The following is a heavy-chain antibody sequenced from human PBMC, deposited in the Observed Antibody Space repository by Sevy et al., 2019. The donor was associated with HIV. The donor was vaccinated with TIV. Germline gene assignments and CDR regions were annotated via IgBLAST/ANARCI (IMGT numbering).Heavy chain of an antibody. CDR3: VRDGGCSSTSCLLCFDY. V-gene: IGHV3-21*01. Sequence: GGSLRLSCAASGFTFSRYSMNWVRQAPGKGLEWVSSISSSSSYIYYTDSVKGRFTITRDNAKNSLYLQMNSLIAEGTAVYYCVRDGGCSSTSCLLCFDYWGQGTLVTVSS. CDR2: ISSSSSYI. D-gene: IGHD2-2*01. J-gene: IGHJ4*02. CDR1: GFTFSRYS.